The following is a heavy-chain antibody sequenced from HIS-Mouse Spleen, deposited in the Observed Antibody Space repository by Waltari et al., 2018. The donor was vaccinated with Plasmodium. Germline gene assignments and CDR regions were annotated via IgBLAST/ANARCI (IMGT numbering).Heavy chain of an antibody. CDR3: ARLDPHSSSWYRYFQH. CDR1: GYTFTGYS. CDR2: INPNSGGT. V-gene: IGHV1-2*02. D-gene: IGHD6-13*01. J-gene: IGHJ1*01. Sequence: QVPLVQSGAEVKKPGASVKVSCKASGYTFTGYSMPWVRQAPGQGLEWMGWINPNSGGTNYAQKFQGRVTMTRDTSISTAYMELSRLKSDDTAVYYCARLDPHSSSWYRYFQHWGQGTLVTVSS.